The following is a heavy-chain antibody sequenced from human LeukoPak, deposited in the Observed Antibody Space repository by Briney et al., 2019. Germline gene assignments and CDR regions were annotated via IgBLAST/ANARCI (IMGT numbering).Heavy chain of an antibody. CDR1: GYTFTGYY. CDR3: ARDPSRIVVVPAAIDY. J-gene: IGHJ4*02. Sequence: ASVKVSCKASGYTFTGYYMHWVRQGPGQGLEWMGWINPNSGGTNYAQKFQGRVTMTRDTSISTAYMELSRLRSDDTAVYYCARDPSRIVVVPAAIDYWGQGTLVTVSS. V-gene: IGHV1-2*02. CDR2: INPNSGGT. D-gene: IGHD2-2*01.